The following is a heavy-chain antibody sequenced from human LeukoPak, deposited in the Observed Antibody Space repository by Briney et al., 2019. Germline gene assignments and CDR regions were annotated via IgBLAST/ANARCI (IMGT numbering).Heavy chain of an antibody. CDR3: AKTNLPHYYDSSGYTDY. CDR1: GFSFSAYW. V-gene: IGHV3-74*01. Sequence: GGSLRLSCAASGFSFSAYWMHWVRQAPGKGLVWVSRINNEGSGTDYADAVKGQFTISRVNVENTLYLQMNSLRAEDTAVYYCAKTNLPHYYDSSGYTDYWGQGTLVTVSS. CDR2: INNEGSGT. J-gene: IGHJ4*02. D-gene: IGHD3-22*01.